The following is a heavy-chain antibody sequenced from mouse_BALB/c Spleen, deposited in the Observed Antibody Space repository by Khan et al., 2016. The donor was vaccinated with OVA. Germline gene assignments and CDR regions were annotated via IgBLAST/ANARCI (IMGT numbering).Heavy chain of an antibody. V-gene: IGHV1-80*01. Sequence: QVQLKESGAELVRPGSSMKISCKASGYAFSNYWMNWVRQGPGQGLEWIGLIYPGDGNTNYNGKFKDKATLTADKSSSTAYMQRSSLTSEDSAVYFVSRSGYGFFACWGQGTLVTVSA. D-gene: IGHD1-2*01. CDR1: GYAFSNYW. J-gene: IGHJ3*01. CDR2: IYPGDGNT. CDR3: SRSGYGFFAC.